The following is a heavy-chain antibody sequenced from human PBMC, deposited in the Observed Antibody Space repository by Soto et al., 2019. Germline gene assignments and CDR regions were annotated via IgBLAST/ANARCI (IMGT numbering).Heavy chain of an antibody. CDR2: IDYRGST. V-gene: IGHV4-59*01. CDR3: ARDPIQNYCSGGTCYYYYYMDL. Sequence: QVQLQESGPGLVKPSETLSLTCTVSGGSISSYYWSWIRQPPGKGLEWIGYIDYRGSTNYNPSLKSRVTISVDTSKNQISLKLSSVTAADTAVYYCARDPIQNYCSGGTCYYYYYMDLWGKGTTVTVSS. CDR1: GGSISSYY. D-gene: IGHD2-15*01. J-gene: IGHJ6*03.